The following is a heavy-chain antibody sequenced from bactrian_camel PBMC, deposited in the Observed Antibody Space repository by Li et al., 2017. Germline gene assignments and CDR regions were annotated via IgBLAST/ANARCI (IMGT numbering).Heavy chain of an antibody. CDR1: GDTIGRYC. D-gene: IGHD5*01. Sequence: HVQLVESGGGLVQPGGSLRLSCVVSGDTIGRYCMGWFRQIPDKEREGVAGIESDGSTSYADSVKGRFTVSQDNANGTLYLQMNSLKPEDSAMYFCAADPHGLGTCPDLPTALSGYWGQGTQVTVS. J-gene: IGHJ4*01. V-gene: IGHV3S9*01. CDR3: AADPHGLGTCPDLPTALSGY. CDR2: IESDGST.